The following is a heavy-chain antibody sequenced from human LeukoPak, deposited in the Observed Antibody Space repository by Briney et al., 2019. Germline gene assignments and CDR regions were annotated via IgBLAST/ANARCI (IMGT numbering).Heavy chain of an antibody. CDR3: AKVAKYYYGPETYYFFEQ. J-gene: IGHJ4*02. Sequence: GGSLRLSCAASGFTFTTYWMRWVRQAPGKGMGWVASINQDGTEKYYVDSVKGRFTISRDYAKKSLFLQMNSLRVEDTAVYFCAKVAKYYYGPETYYFFEQWGQGTPVT. V-gene: IGHV3-7*01. CDR2: INQDGTEK. CDR1: GFTFTTYW. D-gene: IGHD3-10*01.